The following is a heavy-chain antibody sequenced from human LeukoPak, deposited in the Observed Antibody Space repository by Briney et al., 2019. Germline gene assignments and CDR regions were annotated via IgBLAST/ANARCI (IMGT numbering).Heavy chain of an antibody. J-gene: IGHJ3*02. V-gene: IGHV3-48*01. CDR1: GFTFSSYS. CDR2: ISSSSSTI. D-gene: IGHD2-2*01. Sequence: GGSLRLSCAASGFTFSSYSMNWVRQAPGKGLEWVSYISSSSSTIYYADSVKGRFTISRDNAKNSLYLQMNSLRAEDTAVYYCAGGRNDIVVVPAALIDAFDIWGQGTMVTVSS. CDR3: AGGRNDIVVVPAALIDAFDI.